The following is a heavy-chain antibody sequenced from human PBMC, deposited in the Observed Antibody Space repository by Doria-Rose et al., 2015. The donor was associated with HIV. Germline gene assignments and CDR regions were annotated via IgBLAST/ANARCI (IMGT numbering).Heavy chain of an antibody. CDR3: ARIKSSRWYHKYYFDF. CDR2: HFSDDER. CDR1: GVSLSSPGMG. D-gene: IGHD6-13*01. Sequence: ESGPVLVKPTETLTLTCTVSGVSLSSPGMGVSWTRQPPGKALEWLANHFSDDERSYKTSLESRLTISRGTSKSQVVLTVTDMDPVDTATYYCARIKSSRWYHKYYFDFWGQGTLVIVSA. J-gene: IGHJ4*02. V-gene: IGHV2-26*01.